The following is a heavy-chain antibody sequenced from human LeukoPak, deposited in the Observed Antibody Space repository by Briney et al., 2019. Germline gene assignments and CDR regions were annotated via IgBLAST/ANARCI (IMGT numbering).Heavy chain of an antibody. CDR3: ARDRGSGWAAYYFDY. CDR2: ISSSSSTM. CDR1: GFTFSSYS. Sequence: GGSLRLSCAASGFTFSSYSMNWVRQAPGKGLEWVSYISSSSSTMYYADSVKGRFTISRDNAKNSLYLQMNSLRAEDTAVYYCARDRGSGWAAYYFDYWGQGTLVTVSS. J-gene: IGHJ4*02. V-gene: IGHV3-48*01. D-gene: IGHD6-19*01.